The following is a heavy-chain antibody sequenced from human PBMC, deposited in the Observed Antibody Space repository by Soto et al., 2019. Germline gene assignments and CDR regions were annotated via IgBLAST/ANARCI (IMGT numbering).Heavy chain of an antibody. CDR2: ISYDGSNN. CDR1: GFTFSGYW. V-gene: IGHV3-30-3*01. Sequence: GGSLRLSCAASGFTFSGYWMSWVRQAPGKGLEWVAVISYDGSNNYYADSVKGRFTISRDNSKNTLYLQMNSLRAEDTAVYYCARDFGSLGATIDYWGQGTLVTVSS. D-gene: IGHD1-26*01. CDR3: ARDFGSLGATIDY. J-gene: IGHJ4*02.